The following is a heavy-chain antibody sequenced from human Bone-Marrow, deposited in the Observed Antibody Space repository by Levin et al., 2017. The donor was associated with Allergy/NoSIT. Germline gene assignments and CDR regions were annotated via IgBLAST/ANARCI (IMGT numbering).Heavy chain of an antibody. J-gene: IGHJ4*02. V-gene: IGHV3-53*01. CDR2: IYSGGST. Sequence: GESLKISCAASGFTVSSNYMSWVRQAPGKGPEWVSVIYSGGSTYYADSVKGRFTISRDNSKNTLYLQMNNLRAEDTAVYYCARGWFGELLSHWGQGTLVTVSS. D-gene: IGHD3-10*01. CDR1: GFTVSSNY. CDR3: ARGWFGELLSH.